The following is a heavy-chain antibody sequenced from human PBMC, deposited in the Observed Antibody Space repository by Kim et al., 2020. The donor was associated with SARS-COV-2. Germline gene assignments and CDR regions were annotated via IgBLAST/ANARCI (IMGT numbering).Heavy chain of an antibody. CDR2: ISYDGSNK. CDR1: GFTFSSYG. D-gene: IGHD5-18*01. J-gene: IGHJ4*02. Sequence: GGSLRLSCAASGFTFSSYGMHWVRQAPGKGLEWVAVISYDGSNKYYADSVKGRFTISRDNSKNTLYLQMNSLRAEDTVVYYCAKSGYSYGYRGYYFDYWGQGTLVTVSS. V-gene: IGHV3-30*18. CDR3: AKSGYSYGYRGYYFDY.